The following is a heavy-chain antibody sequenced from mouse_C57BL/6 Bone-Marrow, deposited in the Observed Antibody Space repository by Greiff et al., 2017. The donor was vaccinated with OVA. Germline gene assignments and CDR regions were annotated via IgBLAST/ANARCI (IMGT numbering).Heavy chain of an antibody. V-gene: IGHV1-55*01. CDR2: IYPGSGST. J-gene: IGHJ2*01. CDR1: GYTFTSYW. Sequence: VQLQQPGAELVKPGASVKMSCKASGYTFTSYWITWVKQRPGQGLEWIGDIYPGSGSTNYNEKFKSKATLTVDTSSSTAYMQLSSLTSEDSAVYYCARLRGTAQATGYFDYWGQGTTLTVSS. CDR3: ARLRGTAQATGYFDY. D-gene: IGHD3-2*02.